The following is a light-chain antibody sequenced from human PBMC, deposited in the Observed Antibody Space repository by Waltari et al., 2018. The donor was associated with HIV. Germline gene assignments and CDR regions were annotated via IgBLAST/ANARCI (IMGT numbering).Light chain of an antibody. V-gene: IGLV1-47*01. CDR3: AAWDDSHYV. J-gene: IGLJ1*01. CDR2: RNN. CDR1: SSNIGSNY. Sequence: QSVLTQPPSASGTPGQRVTISCSGSSSNIGSNYVYWYQQLPGTAPTLLIYRNNQRPSGVPDRFSGSKSGTSASVAISGLRSEDEADYYCAAWDDSHYVFGTGTKVTVL.